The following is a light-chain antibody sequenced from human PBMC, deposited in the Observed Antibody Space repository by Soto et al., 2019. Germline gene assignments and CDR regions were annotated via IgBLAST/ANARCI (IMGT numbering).Light chain of an antibody. CDR1: QSVSTN. CDR2: GAS. Sequence: EIVMTQSPATLSVSPGERATLSCRASQSVSTNLAWYQQKPGQPPGLLIYGASTRATGIPARVSGSGSGTEFTLTISSLQSEDFAVYYCQQYNNWPRTFGQGTKVDIK. CDR3: QQYNNWPRT. J-gene: IGKJ1*01. V-gene: IGKV3-15*01.